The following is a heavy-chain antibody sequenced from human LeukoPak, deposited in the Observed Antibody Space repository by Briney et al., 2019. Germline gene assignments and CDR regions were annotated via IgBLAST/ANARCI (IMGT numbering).Heavy chain of an antibody. CDR3: ARRTYDLWSGDYTGAFDI. CDR1: GGSISSSSYY. CDR2: IYYSGST. V-gene: IGHV4-39*07. D-gene: IGHD3-3*01. J-gene: IGHJ3*02. Sequence: SETLSLTCTVSGGSISSSSYYWGWIRQPPGKGLEWIGSIYYSGSTNYNPSLKSRVTISLDTSKNQFSLKLSSVTAADTAVYYCARRTYDLWSGDYTGAFDIWGQGTMVTVSS.